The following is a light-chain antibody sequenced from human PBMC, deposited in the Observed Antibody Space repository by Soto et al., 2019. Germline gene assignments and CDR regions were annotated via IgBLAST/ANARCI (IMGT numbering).Light chain of an antibody. CDR2: GAS. V-gene: IGKV3-20*01. CDR1: QRVSSSY. J-gene: IGKJ2*02. CDR3: QQYGSSPLCT. Sequence: IVLTQSPGTLSLSPGERATLSCRASQRVSSSYLAWFQQKPGQAPRLLIYGASSRATGIPDRFSGSGSGTDFTLTISRLEPEDFAVYYCQQYGSSPLCTFGQGTKLEIK.